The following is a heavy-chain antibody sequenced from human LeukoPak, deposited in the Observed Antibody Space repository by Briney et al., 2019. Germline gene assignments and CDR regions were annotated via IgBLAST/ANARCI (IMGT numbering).Heavy chain of an antibody. J-gene: IGHJ4*02. CDR1: GGSISSSSYY. CDR2: IYYSGST. Sequence: SETLSLTCTVSGGSISSSSYYWGWIRQPPGKGLEWIGSIYYSGSTYYNPSLKSRVTISVDTSKNQFSLKLSSVTAADTAVYYCARDRYDFWSGYANFDYWGQGTLVTVSS. CDR3: ARDRYDFWSGYANFDY. V-gene: IGHV4-39*07. D-gene: IGHD3-3*01.